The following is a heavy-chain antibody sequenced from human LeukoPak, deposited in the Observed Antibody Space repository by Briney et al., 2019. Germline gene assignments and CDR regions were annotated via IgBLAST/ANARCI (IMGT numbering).Heavy chain of an antibody. CDR3: ARNFNDGSGWFN. D-gene: IGHD6-19*01. CDR2: IIPIFGTA. V-gene: IGHV1-69*13. J-gene: IGHJ4*02. Sequence: GASVKVSCKASGGTFSSYAISWVRQAPGQGLEWTGGIIPIFGTANYAQKFQGRVAITADESTSTAYMELSSLRSEDTAVYYCARNFNDGSGWFNWGQGTLVTVSS. CDR1: GGTFSSYA.